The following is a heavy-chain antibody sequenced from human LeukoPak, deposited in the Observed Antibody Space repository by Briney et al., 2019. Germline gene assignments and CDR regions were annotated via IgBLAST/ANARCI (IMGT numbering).Heavy chain of an antibody. J-gene: IGHJ4*02. Sequence: GGSLRLSCAASGFIFSSYSMNWVRQAPGKGLEWVANIKKDGSEKYYVDSVKGRFAISRDNAKTSLYLQMNSLRAEDTAVYYCARDLSGVTGYTYGRGIDYWGQGTLVTVSS. CDR3: ARDLSGVTGYTYGRGIDY. D-gene: IGHD5-18*01. CDR1: GFIFSSYS. V-gene: IGHV3-7*01. CDR2: IKKDGSEK.